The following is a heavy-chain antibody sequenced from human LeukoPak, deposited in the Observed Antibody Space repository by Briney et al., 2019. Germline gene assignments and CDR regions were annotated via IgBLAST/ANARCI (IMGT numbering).Heavy chain of an antibody. D-gene: IGHD2-15*01. Sequence: PSETLSLTCTVSGGSIRSNSYYWGWIRQPPGKGLEWIGSIHYSGSTHFNPSLQSRVTISVDTSKNKFSLNLNSVIAADTAVYFCATSTATVDFWGQGTLVTVSS. CDR2: IHYSGST. CDR3: ATSTATVDF. CDR1: GGSIRSNSYY. V-gene: IGHV4-39*01. J-gene: IGHJ4*02.